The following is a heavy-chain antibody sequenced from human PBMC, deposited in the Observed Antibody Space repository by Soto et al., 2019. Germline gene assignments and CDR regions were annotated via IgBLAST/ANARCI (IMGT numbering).Heavy chain of an antibody. CDR3: ARHYLTTVNNWFDP. CDR2: IYYSGST. CDR1: GGSISSSSYY. Sequence: SETLSLTCTVSGGSISSSSYYWGWIRQPPGKGLEWIGSIYYSGSTYYSPSLKSRVTMSVDASKNQFSLKLSSVTAADTAVYYCARHYLTTVNNWFDPWGKGTLVTVSS. V-gene: IGHV4-39*01. J-gene: IGHJ5*02. D-gene: IGHD4-4*01.